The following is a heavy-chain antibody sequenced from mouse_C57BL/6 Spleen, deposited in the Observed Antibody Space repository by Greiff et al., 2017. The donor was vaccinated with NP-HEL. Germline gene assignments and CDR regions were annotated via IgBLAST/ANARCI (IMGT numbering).Heavy chain of an antibody. CDR2: INPNNGGT. CDR1: GYTFTDYN. CDR3: ARGGFITTVADYFDY. V-gene: IGHV1-22*01. D-gene: IGHD1-1*01. Sequence: EVKLQESGPELVKPGASVKMSCKASGYTFTDYNMHWVKQSHGKSLEWIGYINPNNGGTSYNQKFKGKATLTVNKSSSTAYMELRSLTSEDSAVYYCARGGFITTVADYFDYWGQGTTLTVSS. J-gene: IGHJ2*01.